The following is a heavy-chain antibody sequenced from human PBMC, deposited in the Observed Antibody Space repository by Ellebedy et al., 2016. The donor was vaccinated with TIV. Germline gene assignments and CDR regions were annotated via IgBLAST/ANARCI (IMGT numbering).Heavy chain of an antibody. D-gene: IGHD6-19*01. CDR1: GFRFSEFA. J-gene: IGHJ4*02. V-gene: IGHV3-74*01. CDR3: ARGGRDQWLIDY. Sequence: PGGSLRLSCAASGFRFSEFALSWVRQAPGKGLVWLSRINRDGSSANYADSVKGRFSISRDNSKNTLYVQMNSLRAEDTAVYYCARGGRDQWLIDYWGQGTLVTVSS. CDR2: INRDGSSA.